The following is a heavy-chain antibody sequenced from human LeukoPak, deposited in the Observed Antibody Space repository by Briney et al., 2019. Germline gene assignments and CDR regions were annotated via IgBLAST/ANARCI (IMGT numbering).Heavy chain of an antibody. V-gene: IGHV3-11*04. CDR1: GFTFSDYY. D-gene: IGHD2-21*02. CDR3: XXRSYCGGDCYSDHFDY. CDR2: ISSSGSTI. Sequence: GGSLRLSCAASGFTFSDYYMSWLRQAPGKGLEWVSYISSSGSTIYYADSVKGRFTISRDNAKNSLYLQMNSLRAEDTAVYYXXXRSYCGGDCYSDHFDYWGQGTLVTVSS. J-gene: IGHJ4*02.